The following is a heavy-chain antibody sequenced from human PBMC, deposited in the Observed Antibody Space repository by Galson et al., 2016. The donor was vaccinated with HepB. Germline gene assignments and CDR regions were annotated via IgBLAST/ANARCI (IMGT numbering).Heavy chain of an antibody. CDR3: AIALPGIAGAGPLDY. CDR1: GVTFSSYS. CDR2: ITPLFGTE. V-gene: IGHV1-69*13. D-gene: IGHD6-19*01. Sequence: SVKVSCKAFGVTFSSYSLNWVRQAPGQGLEWLGTITPLFGTEHYAQKFQGRVTIIADESVSSFYLELKNLKSDDTAVYYCAIALPGIAGAGPLDYWGQGTLVTVSS. J-gene: IGHJ4*02.